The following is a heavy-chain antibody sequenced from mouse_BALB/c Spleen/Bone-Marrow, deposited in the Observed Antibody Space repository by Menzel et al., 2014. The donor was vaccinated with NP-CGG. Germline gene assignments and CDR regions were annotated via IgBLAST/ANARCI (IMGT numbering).Heavy chain of an antibody. CDR2: IWTGGST. Sequence: QVQLKESGPSLVQPSQSLSITCTVSGFPLTTYGVHWVRQSPGKGLEWLGVIWTGGSTDYNAAFMSRLSTTKDNSKSQVFFKMSSLQADDTAIYCCTRYLGGTMDYWGQGTSVTVSS. J-gene: IGHJ4*01. D-gene: IGHD2-12*01. CDR3: TRYLGGTMDY. CDR1: GFPLTTYG. V-gene: IGHV2-5-1*01.